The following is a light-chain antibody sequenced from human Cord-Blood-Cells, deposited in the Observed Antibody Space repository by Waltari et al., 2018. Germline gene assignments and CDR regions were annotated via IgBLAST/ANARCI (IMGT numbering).Light chain of an antibody. J-gene: IGLJ2*01. CDR2: EVS. Sequence: QSALTQPASVSGSPGQSITISCTGTSSDVGSYNLVSWYQQYPGKAPKLMISEVSKRPSGVSNRFSGSKSGNTASLTISGLQAEDEADYYCCSYAGSSTLLFGGGTKLTVL. CDR3: CSYAGSSTLL. CDR1: SSDVGSYNL. V-gene: IGLV2-23*02.